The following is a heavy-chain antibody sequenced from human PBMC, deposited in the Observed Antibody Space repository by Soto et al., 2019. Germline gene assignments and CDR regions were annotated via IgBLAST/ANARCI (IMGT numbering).Heavy chain of an antibody. D-gene: IGHD3-3*01. Sequence: SENLSLTCAVYGGSFSGYYWSWIRQPPGKGLEWIGEINHSGSTNYNPSLKSRVTISVDTSKNQFSLKLSSVTAADTAVYYCARGHQYSDLWSGYYTGNWFDPCGRGTLVTVSS. CDR3: ARGHQYSDLWSGYYTGNWFDP. V-gene: IGHV4-34*01. J-gene: IGHJ5*02. CDR1: GGSFSGYY. CDR2: INHSGST.